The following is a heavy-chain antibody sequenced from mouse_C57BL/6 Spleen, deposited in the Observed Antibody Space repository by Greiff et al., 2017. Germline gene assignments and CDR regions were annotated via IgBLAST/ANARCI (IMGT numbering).Heavy chain of an antibody. V-gene: IGHV1-82*01. CDR3: ARSDSSGYGDY. J-gene: IGHJ2*01. CDR1: GYAFSSSW. Sequence: VQLQESGPELVKPGASVKISCKASGYAFSSSWMNWVKQRPGKGLEWIGRIYPGDGDTNYNGKFKGKATLTADKSSSTAYMQLSSLTSEDSAVYFGARSDSSGYGDYWGQGTTLTVSS. D-gene: IGHD3-2*02. CDR2: IYPGDGDT.